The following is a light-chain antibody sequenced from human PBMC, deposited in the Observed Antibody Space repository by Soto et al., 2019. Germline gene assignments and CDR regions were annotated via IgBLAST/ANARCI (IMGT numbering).Light chain of an antibody. Sequence: EIVMTQSPATLSVSPGERATLSCRASQSVSSNLAWYQQKPGQAPRLLIYRASTRATGIPARFSGSGSGTEFTLTISSLQSEDFAVYYCQQYNNWPHTFGQGTKVEIK. J-gene: IGKJ1*01. CDR3: QQYNNWPHT. CDR1: QSVSSN. CDR2: RAS. V-gene: IGKV3-15*01.